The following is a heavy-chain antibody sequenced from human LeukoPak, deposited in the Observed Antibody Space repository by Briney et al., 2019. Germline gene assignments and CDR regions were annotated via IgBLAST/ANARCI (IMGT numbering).Heavy chain of an antibody. CDR2: IYPGDSDT. CDR1: GYSFTSYW. CDR3: ARECSGGSCYYGEFYFDY. V-gene: IGHV5-51*01. Sequence: GESLKISSKGSGYSFTSYWIGWVRKMPGKGLEWVGVIYPGDSDTRYSPSFQGQVTISADKSISTAYLQWSSLKASDTAMYYCARECSGGSCYYGEFYFDYWGQGTLVTVSS. D-gene: IGHD2-15*01. J-gene: IGHJ4*02.